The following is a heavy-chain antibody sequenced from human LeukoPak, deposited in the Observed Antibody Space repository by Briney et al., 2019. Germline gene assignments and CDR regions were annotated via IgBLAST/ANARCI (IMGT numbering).Heavy chain of an antibody. Sequence: ASVKVSCKVSGYTLTELSMHWVRQAPGKGLEWMGGFDPEDGETIYAQKFQGRVTMTEDTSTDTAYMELSSLRSEDTAVYYCATGKKFDWLLSPGYWGQGTLVTVSS. D-gene: IGHD3-9*01. V-gene: IGHV1-24*01. J-gene: IGHJ4*02. CDR3: ATGKKFDWLLSPGY. CDR2: FDPEDGET. CDR1: GYTLTELS.